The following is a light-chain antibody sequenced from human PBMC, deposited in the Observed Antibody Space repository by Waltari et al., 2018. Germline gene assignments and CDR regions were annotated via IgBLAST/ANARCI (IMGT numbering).Light chain of an antibody. J-gene: IGKJ3*01. Sequence: DIQMTPSPSSLSASVGDSVTITCQAIQDISNYLNWYQQKPGKAPKLLIYDASNLETGVPSRFSGSGSGTDFTFTISSLQPEDIATYYCQQYDNLLFTFGPGTKVDIK. CDR3: QQYDNLLFT. CDR2: DAS. CDR1: QDISNY. V-gene: IGKV1-33*01.